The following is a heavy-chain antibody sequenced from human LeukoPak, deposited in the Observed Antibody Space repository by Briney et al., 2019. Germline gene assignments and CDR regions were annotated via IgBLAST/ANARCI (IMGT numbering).Heavy chain of an antibody. Sequence: GGSLRLSGAASGFTFSSYAMHWLRQAPGKGLEWVAVMSYDGSNKYYADSVKGRFTISRDNSKNTLYLQMNSLRAEDTAVYYCASPPFNSSGWYLDYWGQGTLVTVSS. D-gene: IGHD6-19*01. V-gene: IGHV3-30*04. CDR3: ASPPFNSSGWYLDY. CDR1: GFTFSSYA. J-gene: IGHJ4*02. CDR2: MSYDGSNK.